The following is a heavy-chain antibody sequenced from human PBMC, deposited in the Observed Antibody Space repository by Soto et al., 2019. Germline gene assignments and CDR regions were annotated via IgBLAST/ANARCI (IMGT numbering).Heavy chain of an antibody. D-gene: IGHD3-16*01. V-gene: IGHV3-23*01. Sequence: EVQLLESGGGLVQPGGSLRLSCAASGFTFSGYAMSWVRQAPGKGLEWVSQISGGGGNTYYADSVKGRFTIPRDNSINPPGLQMRSPRTEDTAAYHRARVRCSPGGCAPNWFAPWGQGTLVTVSS. J-gene: IGHJ5*02. CDR1: GFTFSGYA. CDR2: ISGGGGNT. CDR3: ARVRCSPGGCAPNWFAP.